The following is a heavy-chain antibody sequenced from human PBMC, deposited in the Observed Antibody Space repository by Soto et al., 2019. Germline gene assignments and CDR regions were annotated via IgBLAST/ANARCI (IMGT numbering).Heavy chain of an antibody. CDR1: GFTFSSYA. CDR3: AGAAATITYLDY. J-gene: IGHJ4*02. D-gene: IGHD5-12*01. V-gene: IGHV3-30-3*01. Sequence: PGGSLSLSCAASGFTFSSYAMHWVRQAPGKGLEWVAVISYDGSNKYYADSVKGRFTISRDNSKNTLYLQMNSLRAEDTAVYYCAGAAATITYLDYWGQGTLVTVSS. CDR2: ISYDGSNK.